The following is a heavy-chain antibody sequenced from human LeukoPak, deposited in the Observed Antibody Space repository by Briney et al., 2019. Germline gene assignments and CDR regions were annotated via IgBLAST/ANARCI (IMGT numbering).Heavy chain of an antibody. V-gene: IGHV4-61*02. J-gene: IGHJ4*02. CDR3: ARLRYCSSTNCYYYFDY. Sequence: SETLSLTCTVSGGSISSGSYYWSWIRQPAGKGLEWVGRIYTSGSTNYNPSLRSRVTISVDTSKNQFSLKLSSVTAADTAVYYCARLRYCSSTNCYYYFDYWGQGTLVSVSS. D-gene: IGHD2-2*01. CDR1: GGSISSGSYY. CDR2: IYTSGST.